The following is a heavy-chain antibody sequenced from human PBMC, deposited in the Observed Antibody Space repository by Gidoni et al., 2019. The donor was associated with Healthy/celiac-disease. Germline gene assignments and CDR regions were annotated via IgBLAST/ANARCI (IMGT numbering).Heavy chain of an antibody. Sequence: QVQLQESGPGLVKPSETLSLTCTVSGGAISSYYWSWIRQPPGKGLEWIGYIYYSGSTNYNPSLKSRVTISVDTSKNQFSLKLSSVTAADTAVYYCARAGQGVIIKDAFDIWGQGTMVTVSS. CDR3: ARAGQGVIIKDAFDI. V-gene: IGHV4-59*01. CDR2: IYYSGST. J-gene: IGHJ3*02. D-gene: IGHD3-10*01. CDR1: GGAISSYY.